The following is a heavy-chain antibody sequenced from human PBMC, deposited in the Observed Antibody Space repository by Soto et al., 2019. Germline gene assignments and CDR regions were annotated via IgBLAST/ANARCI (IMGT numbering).Heavy chain of an antibody. J-gene: IGHJ3*02. CDR1: GGSISNYY. V-gene: IGHV4-59*01. CDR2: MYYTGST. Sequence: QVQLQEPGPGLVKPSETLSLTCTVSGGSISNYYWSWMRQAPGKGLEWIWYMYYTGSTNYNPSLKSRVTISVDRSMILRTLSLKSVTATDTAIYYCASRTPAVNAFYICGQGTMVTVSS. CDR3: ASRTPAVNAFYI.